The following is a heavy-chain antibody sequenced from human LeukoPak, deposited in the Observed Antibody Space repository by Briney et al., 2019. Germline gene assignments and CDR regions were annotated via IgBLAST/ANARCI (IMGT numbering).Heavy chain of an antibody. Sequence: SETLSLTCTVSGGSISSGGYYWSWIRQHPGKGLEWIGYIYYSGSTYYNPSLKSRVTISVDTSKNQFSLKLSSVTAADTAVYYCARAPSYNWTNWFDPWGQGTLVTVSS. CDR2: IYYSGST. J-gene: IGHJ5*02. V-gene: IGHV4-31*03. CDR1: GGSISSGGYY. CDR3: ARAPSYNWTNWFDP. D-gene: IGHD1-20*01.